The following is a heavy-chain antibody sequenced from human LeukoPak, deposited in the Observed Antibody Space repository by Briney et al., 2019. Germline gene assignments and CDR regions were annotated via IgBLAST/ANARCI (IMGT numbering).Heavy chain of an antibody. CDR2: MSYDGSNK. D-gene: IGHD5-24*01. V-gene: IGHV3-30*18. CDR3: AEEMATEVIADY. J-gene: IGHJ4*02. CDR1: GFTFSSYG. Sequence: GGSLRLSCAASGFTFSSYGMHWVRQAPGKGLEWVAVMSYDGSNKYYADSVKGRFTISRDNSKNTLYLQMNSLRAEDTAVYYCAEEMATEVIADYWGQGTLVTVSS.